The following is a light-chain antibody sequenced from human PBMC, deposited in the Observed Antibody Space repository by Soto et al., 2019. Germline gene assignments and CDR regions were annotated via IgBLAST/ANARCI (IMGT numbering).Light chain of an antibody. V-gene: IGLV2-14*01. CDR1: SSDVGASNF. CDR2: DVS. J-gene: IGLJ1*01. CDR3: SSYTSSSTLRYV. Sequence: QSALAQPASVSGSPGQSITISCTGTSSDVGASNFVSWYQQEPGKAPKLMIYDVSNRPSGVSNRFSGSKSGNTASLTISGLQAKDESDYYCSSYTSSSTLRYVFGTGTKLTVL.